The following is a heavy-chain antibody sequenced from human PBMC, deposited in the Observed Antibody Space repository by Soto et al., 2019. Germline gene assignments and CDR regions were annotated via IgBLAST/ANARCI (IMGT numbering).Heavy chain of an antibody. Sequence: ETLSLTCDVYGGSFSEYIWTWIRQTPGKGLEWVSTISGSGAGTYYADSVKGRFTISRDNSKNTLYLQMNSLRAEDTAIYYCASHEGGISEARPDYYYGMDVWGQGTTVTVSS. CDR1: GGSFSEYI. V-gene: IGHV3-23*01. CDR2: ISGSGAGT. CDR3: ASHEGGISEARPDYYYGMDV. D-gene: IGHD6-13*01. J-gene: IGHJ6*02.